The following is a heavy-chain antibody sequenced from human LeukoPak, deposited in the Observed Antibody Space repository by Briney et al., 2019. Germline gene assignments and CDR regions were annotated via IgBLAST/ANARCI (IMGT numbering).Heavy chain of an antibody. J-gene: IGHJ5*02. CDR3: AGGARGTVTTGWFDP. V-gene: IGHV1-18*01. CDR2: ISAYNGNT. CDR1: GYTFTSYG. Sequence: ASVKVSCKASGYTFTSYGISWVRQAPGQGLEWMGWISAYNGNTNYAQKLQGRVTMTTDTSTSTAYMELRSLRSDDTAVYYCAGGARGTVTTGWFDPWGQGTLVTVSS. D-gene: IGHD4-17*01.